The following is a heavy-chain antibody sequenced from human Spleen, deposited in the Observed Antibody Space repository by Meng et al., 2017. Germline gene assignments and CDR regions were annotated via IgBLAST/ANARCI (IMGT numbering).Heavy chain of an antibody. D-gene: IGHD3-9*01. CDR2: INPNSGGT. CDR1: GYTFTGYY. CDR3: ARDLHYNDILTGYYNSFDY. J-gene: IGHJ4*02. Sequence: ASVKVSCKASGYTFTGYYMHWVRQAPGQGLEWMGWINPNSGGTNYAQKFQGRVTMTRDTSISTAYMELSRLRSDDTAVYYCARDLHYNDILTGYYNSFDYWGQGTLVTVSS. V-gene: IGHV1-2*02.